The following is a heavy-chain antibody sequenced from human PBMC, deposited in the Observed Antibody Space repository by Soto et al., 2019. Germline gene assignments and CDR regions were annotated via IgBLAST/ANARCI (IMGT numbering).Heavy chain of an antibody. V-gene: IGHV4-4*07. Sequence: SETLSLTCTVSGGSISSYYWSWIRQPAGKGLEWIGRIYTSGSTNYNPSLKSRVTMSVDTSKNQFSLKLSSVTAADTAVYYCARGTLYYYDSSGYPPFDIWGQGTMVTVSS. D-gene: IGHD3-22*01. CDR1: GGSISSYY. CDR2: IYTSGST. J-gene: IGHJ3*02. CDR3: ARGTLYYYDSSGYPPFDI.